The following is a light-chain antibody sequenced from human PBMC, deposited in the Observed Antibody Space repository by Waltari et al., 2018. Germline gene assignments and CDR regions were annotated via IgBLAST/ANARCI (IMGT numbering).Light chain of an antibody. J-gene: IGKJ1*01. CDR2: DAS. CDR3: QKYGSLPAT. Sequence: EIMLTQSPGTLSLSPGERATLSCRASQSISKYLAWYQQKPGQAPSLLIHDASSRATGIPDGFSGGGSGTDFSLTISRLEPEDFAVYYCQKYGSLPATFGQGTKVEIK. V-gene: IGKV3-20*01. CDR1: QSISKY.